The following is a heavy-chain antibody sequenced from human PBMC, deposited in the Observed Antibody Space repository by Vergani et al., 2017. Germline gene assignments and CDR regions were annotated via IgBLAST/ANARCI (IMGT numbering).Heavy chain of an antibody. CDR1: GGTFSSYT. J-gene: IGHJ4*02. Sequence: QVQLVQSGAEVKKPGSSVKVSCKASGGTFSSYTISWVRQAPGQGLEWMGRIIPILGIANYAQKFQGRVTITADKSTSTAYMELSSLRSEDTAVYYCATGFGELGPFDYWGQGTLVTVSS. V-gene: IGHV1-69*02. CDR2: IIPILGIA. D-gene: IGHD3-10*01. CDR3: ATGFGELGPFDY.